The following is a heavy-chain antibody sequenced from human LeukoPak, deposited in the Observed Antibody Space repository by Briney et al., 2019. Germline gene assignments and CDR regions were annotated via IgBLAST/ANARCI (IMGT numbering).Heavy chain of an antibody. CDR2: FDPEDGET. Sequence: GASVKVSCKVSGYTLTELSMHWVRQAPGKGLEWMGGFDPEDGETIYAQKFQGRVTMTEDTSTDTAYMELSSLRSEDTAVYYCATALVLRYFDWLLFDPWGQGTLVTVSP. CDR1: GYTLTELS. CDR3: ATALVLRYFDWLLFDP. V-gene: IGHV1-24*01. J-gene: IGHJ5*02. D-gene: IGHD3-9*01.